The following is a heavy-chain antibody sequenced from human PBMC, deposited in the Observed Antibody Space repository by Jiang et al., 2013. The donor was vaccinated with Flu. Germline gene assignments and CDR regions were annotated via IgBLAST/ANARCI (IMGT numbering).Heavy chain of an antibody. CDR3: AREDCTGARCQLVYLDL. Sequence: VQLLESGGGAVQPGKSVTLSCAGSGFNFNDYAFHWVRQPPGKGLEWVSVISYHGVNSNYADSVKGRCTVSRDNSKNTLFLHLNSLSTEDTAVYYCAREDCTGARCQLVYLDLWGQGTLVTVSS. J-gene: IGHJ4*02. D-gene: IGHD2-8*02. CDR1: GFNFNDYA. CDR2: ISYHGVNS. V-gene: IGHV3-30-3*01.